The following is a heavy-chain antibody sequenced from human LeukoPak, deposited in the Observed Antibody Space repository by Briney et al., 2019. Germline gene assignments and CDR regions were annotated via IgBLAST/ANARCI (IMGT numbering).Heavy chain of an antibody. V-gene: IGHV3-23*01. Sequence: GGSLRLSCAASGFTFSSYGMSWVRQAPGKGLEWVSAISGSGGSTYYADSVKGRFTISRDNSKNTLYLQMNSLRAEDTAVYYCAKSPALNDAFDIWGQGTMVTVSS. J-gene: IGHJ3*02. CDR1: GFTFSSYG. CDR2: ISGSGGST. CDR3: AKSPALNDAFDI.